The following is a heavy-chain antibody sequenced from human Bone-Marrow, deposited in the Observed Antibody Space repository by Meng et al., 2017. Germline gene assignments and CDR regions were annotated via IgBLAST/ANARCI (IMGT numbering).Heavy chain of an antibody. CDR2: ISSSSTYI. CDR3: ARDLRIVGATVLGY. CDR1: GFIFSSYG. D-gene: IGHD1-26*01. Sequence: GESLKISCAASGFIFSSYGMSWVRQAPGKGLEWVSSISSSSTYIYYADSMKGRFTISRDNSKNTLYLQMNSLRAEDTAVYYCARDLRIVGATVLGYWGQGTLVTVSS. V-gene: IGHV3-21*01. J-gene: IGHJ4*02.